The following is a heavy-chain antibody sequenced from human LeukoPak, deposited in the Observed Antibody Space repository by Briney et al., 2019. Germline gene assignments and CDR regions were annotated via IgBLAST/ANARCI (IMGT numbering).Heavy chain of an antibody. CDR2: IYYSGST. J-gene: IGHJ5*02. Sequence: SETLSLTCTVSGGSISSYYWSWIRQPPGKGLEWIGYIYYSGSTNYNPSLKSRVTISVDTSKNQSSLKLSSVTAADTAVYYCARVNVVVVAATVNNWFDPWGQGTLVTVSS. V-gene: IGHV4-59*01. CDR3: ARVNVVVVAATVNNWFDP. CDR1: GGSISSYY. D-gene: IGHD2-15*01.